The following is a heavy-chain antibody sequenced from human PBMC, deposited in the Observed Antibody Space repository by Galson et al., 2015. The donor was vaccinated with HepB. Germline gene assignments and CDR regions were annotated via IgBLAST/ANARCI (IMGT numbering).Heavy chain of an antibody. Sequence: CAISGDSVSSNSAAWYWIRQSPSRGLERLGRTYYRATWYNDYAVSVRGRITINPDTSKNRFSLRLNFVTPEDTEVYFCARGAGTIYYYGMDVGGQGTTVTVSS. D-gene: IGHD6-13*01. CDR2: TYYRATWYN. CDR1: GDSVSSNSAA. V-gene: IGHV6-1*01. J-gene: IGHJ6*02. CDR3: ARGAGTIYYYGMDV.